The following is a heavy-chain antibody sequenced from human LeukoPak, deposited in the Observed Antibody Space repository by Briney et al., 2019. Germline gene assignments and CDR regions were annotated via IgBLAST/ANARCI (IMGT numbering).Heavy chain of an antibody. CDR2: IWYDGSNK. D-gene: IGHD1-26*01. J-gene: IGHJ3*02. CDR1: GFTFSSYG. CDR3: ARDAGRSYPLYDTSDI. V-gene: IGHV3-33*01. Sequence: GRSLRLSCAASGFTFSSYGMHWVRQAPGKGLEWVAVIWYDGSNKYYADSVKGRFTISRDNSKNTLYLQMNSLRAEDTAVYYCARDAGRSYPLYDTSDIWGQGTMVTVSS.